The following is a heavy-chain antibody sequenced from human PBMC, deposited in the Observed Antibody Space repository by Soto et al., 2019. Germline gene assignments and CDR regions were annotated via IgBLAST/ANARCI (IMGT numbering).Heavy chain of an antibody. D-gene: IGHD3-22*01. J-gene: IGHJ4*02. V-gene: IGHV1-3*01. CDR1: GYTFTDYF. CDR2: ISAYNGNT. Sequence: SVKVSCKASGYTFTDYFLHWVRQAPGQGLEWMGWISAYNGNTKYSQKFQGRVTITRDTSASTAYMELSSLRSEDTAGYYCARGSVYYYWAAYWGQGTLVPVSS. CDR3: ARGSVYYYWAAY.